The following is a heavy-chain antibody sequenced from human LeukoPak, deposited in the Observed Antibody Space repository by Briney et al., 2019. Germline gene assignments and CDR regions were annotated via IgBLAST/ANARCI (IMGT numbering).Heavy chain of an antibody. D-gene: IGHD2-21*02. CDR1: GFTFSSYG. J-gene: IGHJ4*02. V-gene: IGHV3-30*18. CDR3: AKGSIYCGGDCYRGGYFDY. Sequence: GGSLRLSCAASGFTFSSYGMHWVRQAPGKGLEWVAVISYDGSNKYYADSVKGRFTISRDNSKNTLYLQMNSLRAEDTAVYYCAKGSIYCGGDCYRGGYFDYWGQGTLVTISS. CDR2: ISYDGSNK.